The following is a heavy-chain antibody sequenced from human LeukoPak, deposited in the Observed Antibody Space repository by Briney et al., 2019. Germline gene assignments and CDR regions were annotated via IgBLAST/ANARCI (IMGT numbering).Heavy chain of an antibody. CDR1: GGSISSSSYY. D-gene: IGHD1-26*01. CDR2: IYYSGST. V-gene: IGHV4-39*01. J-gene: IGHJ4*02. Sequence: PSETLSLTCTVSGGSISSSSYYWGWIRQLPGKGLEWIGSIYYSGSTYYNPSLKSRVTISVDTSKNQFSLKLSSVTAADTAVYYCASLNPNPTGRWGQGTLVTVSS. CDR3: ASLNPNPTGR.